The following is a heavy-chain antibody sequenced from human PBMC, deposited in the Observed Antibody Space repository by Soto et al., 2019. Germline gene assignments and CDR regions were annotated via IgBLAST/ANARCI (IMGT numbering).Heavy chain of an antibody. D-gene: IGHD2-15*01. CDR1: GGTFSSYT. J-gene: IGHJ5*02. CDR3: ARDRCSGGSCYSRSPWFDP. V-gene: IGHV1-69*04. CDR2: IIPILGIA. Sequence: SLQVSCKPSGGTFSSYTISWVRQAPGQGLEWMGRIIPILGIANYAQKFQGRVTITADKSTSTAYMELSSLRSEDTAVYYCARDRCSGGSCYSRSPWFDPWGQGTLVTVSS.